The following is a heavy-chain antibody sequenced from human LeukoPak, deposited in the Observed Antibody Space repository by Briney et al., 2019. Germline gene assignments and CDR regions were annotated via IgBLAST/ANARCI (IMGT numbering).Heavy chain of an antibody. Sequence: SETLSLTCTVSGGSISTSWYYWGWIRQPPGKGLESIRTIYYSGSAYYNPSLKSRVTISVDRSKNQFSLKLSSVTAADTAVYYCARGNYYFDYWAREPWSPSPQ. D-gene: IGHD1-7*01. CDR2: IYYSGSA. CDR1: GGSISTSWYY. V-gene: IGHV4-39*07. CDR3: ARGNYYFDY. J-gene: IGHJ4*02.